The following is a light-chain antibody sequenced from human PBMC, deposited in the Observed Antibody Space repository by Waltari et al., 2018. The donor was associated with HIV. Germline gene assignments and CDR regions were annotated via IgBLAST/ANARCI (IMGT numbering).Light chain of an antibody. Sequence: QSALTQPPSVSGAPGQSVTISCSGSNSNIGAGFDVTWYQQVPGTAPRLLIYDNNNRPSGVPDRFSGSKSGTSASLAINGLQSEDEADYYCQSYDSRLSGSVVFGGGTKVTVL. CDR2: DNN. CDR1: NSNIGAGFD. J-gene: IGLJ2*01. CDR3: QSYDSRLSGSVV. V-gene: IGLV1-40*01.